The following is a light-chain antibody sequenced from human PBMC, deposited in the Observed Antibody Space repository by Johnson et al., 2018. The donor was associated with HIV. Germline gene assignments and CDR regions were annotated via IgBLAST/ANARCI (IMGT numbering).Light chain of an antibody. V-gene: IGLV1-51*01. CDR3: GTWDSSLSAEV. CDR2: DNN. Sequence: QSVLTQPPSVSAAPGQKVTISCSGSSSNIGNNYVSWYQQLPGTAPKLLIYDNNKRRSGIPDRFSGSKSGTSATLGITGLQTGDEADYYCGTWDSSLSAEVFGTGTKVTVL. J-gene: IGLJ1*01. CDR1: SSNIGNNY.